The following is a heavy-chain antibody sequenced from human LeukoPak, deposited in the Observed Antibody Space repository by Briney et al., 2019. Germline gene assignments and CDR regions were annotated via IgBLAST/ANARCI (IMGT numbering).Heavy chain of an antibody. D-gene: IGHD2-21*02. CDR1: GFTFSDHY. CDR2: IRNKANSYTT. CDR3: ARGDGAYCGGDCVKGAFDI. J-gene: IGHJ3*02. Sequence: GGSLRLSCAASGFTFSDHYMDWVRQAPGKGLEWVGRIRNKANSYTTEYAASVKGRFTISRDDSKNSLYLQMNSLKCEDTAVYYCARGDGAYCGGDCVKGAFDIWGQGTMVTVSS. V-gene: IGHV3-72*01.